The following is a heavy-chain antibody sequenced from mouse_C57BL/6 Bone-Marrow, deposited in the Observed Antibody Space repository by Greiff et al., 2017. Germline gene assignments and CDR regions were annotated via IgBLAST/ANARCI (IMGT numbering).Heavy chain of an antibody. D-gene: IGHD1-1*01. V-gene: IGHV14-2*01. Sequence: VQLQQSGAELVKPGASVKLSCTASGFNIKDYYIHWVKQRTEQGLEWIGRIDPEDGETKYTPNFQDKATITADTSSNTAYLQLSILTSEDTAVYYCTRSLIYYGTNYWGQGTTLTVSS. CDR2: IDPEDGET. CDR3: TRSLIYYGTNY. J-gene: IGHJ2*01. CDR1: GFNIKDYY.